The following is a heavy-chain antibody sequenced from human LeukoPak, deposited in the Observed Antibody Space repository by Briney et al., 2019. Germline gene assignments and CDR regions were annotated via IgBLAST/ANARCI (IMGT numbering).Heavy chain of an antibody. Sequence: GGSRRLSCAASGFTFDDYAMHRVRQAPGRGLERVSGISWNSGSIGYADSVNGRFTISRDNAKNSLYLQMNSLRAEDTALYYCAKVAVGATTDWGQGTLVTVSS. J-gene: IGHJ4*02. D-gene: IGHD1-26*01. CDR2: ISWNSGSI. CDR3: AKVAVGATTD. V-gene: IGHV3-9*01. CDR1: GFTFDDYA.